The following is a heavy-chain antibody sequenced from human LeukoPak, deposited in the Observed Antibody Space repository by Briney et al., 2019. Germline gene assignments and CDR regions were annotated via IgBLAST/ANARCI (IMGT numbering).Heavy chain of an antibody. V-gene: IGHV4-59*08. CDR2: IYSSGSA. Sequence: SETLSLTCTASGASINNNFWTWIRQPPGKGLEWIGYIYSSGSANYNPSLKSRVIISGDTSKNQISLNLTSVTAADTALYFCARHRDYYDSWGHGTLVTVSS. D-gene: IGHD3-22*01. J-gene: IGHJ4*01. CDR3: ARHRDYYDS. CDR1: GASINNNF.